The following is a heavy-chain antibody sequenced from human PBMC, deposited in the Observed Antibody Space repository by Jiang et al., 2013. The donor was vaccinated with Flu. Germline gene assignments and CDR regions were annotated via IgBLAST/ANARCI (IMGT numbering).Heavy chain of an antibody. V-gene: IGHV3-30-3*01. CDR2: ISYDGSEK. D-gene: IGHD1-14*01. Sequence: VQLVESGGGVVQPGRSLRLSCAASGFTLSDFAMHWARQAPGKGLEWVALISYDGSEKHYADSVKGRFNISRDNSKNMLYLQMNSLRLEDTGVYYCAREEDPEGWFDPWGQGTLVTVSS. CDR3: AREEDPEGWFDP. CDR1: GFTLSDFA. J-gene: IGHJ5*02.